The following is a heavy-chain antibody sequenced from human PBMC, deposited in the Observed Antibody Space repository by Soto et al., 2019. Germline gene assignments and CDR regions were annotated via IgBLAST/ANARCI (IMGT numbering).Heavy chain of an antibody. V-gene: IGHV4-59*01. D-gene: IGHD3-10*01. CDR3: ARVVGGVIH. CDR2: IYYSGST. Sequence: VGASETLSLTCTVSGGSISSYYWSWIRQPPGKGLEWIGYIYYSGSTNYNPSLKSRVTISVDTSKNQFSLKLSSVTAADTAVYYCARVVGGVIHWGQGTLVTVSS. J-gene: IGHJ4*02. CDR1: GGSISSYY.